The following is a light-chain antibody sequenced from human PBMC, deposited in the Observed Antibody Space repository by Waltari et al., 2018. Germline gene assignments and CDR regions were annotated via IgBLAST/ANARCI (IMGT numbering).Light chain of an antibody. CDR1: SSDVGGYNY. V-gene: IGLV2-14*01. CDR2: DVS. CDR3: SSYTSTNTVV. Sequence: QSALTQPASVSGSPGQSITISCTGTSSDVGGYNYVPWYQQHPAKAPKLMIYDVSKRPSGVSSRFSGSKSGNTASLTISGLQAEDEADYYCSSYTSTNTVVFGGGTKLTVL. J-gene: IGLJ2*01.